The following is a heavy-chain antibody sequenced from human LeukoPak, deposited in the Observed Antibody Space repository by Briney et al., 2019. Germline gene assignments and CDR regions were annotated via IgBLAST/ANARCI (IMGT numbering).Heavy chain of an antibody. CDR3: VSAYGGLLDY. Sequence: GGSLILSCAASGFTFSTYEMNWVRQVPGKGLEWVSYISGSGTTIYYADSVKGRFAISRDNTKNSMYLQMNSLRAEDTAVYYCVSAYGGLLDYWGQGTLVTVSS. J-gene: IGHJ4*02. D-gene: IGHD3-16*01. CDR2: ISGSGTTI. CDR1: GFTFSTYE. V-gene: IGHV3-48*03.